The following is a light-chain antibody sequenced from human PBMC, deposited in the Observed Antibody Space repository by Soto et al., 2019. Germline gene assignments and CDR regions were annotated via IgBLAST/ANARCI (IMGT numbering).Light chain of an antibody. J-gene: IGKJ3*01. CDR1: QSVSSY. CDR2: GTS. CDR3: QQYGTSPKP. V-gene: IGKV3-20*01. Sequence: ESVLTRSPATLSLYQGERATLSCRASQSVSSYLAWYQQKPGQAPRLLIYGTSNRATGIPDRFTGSGSGTEFTLTIIRLEREDFAVYYCQQYGTSPKPFCHVGNVDIK.